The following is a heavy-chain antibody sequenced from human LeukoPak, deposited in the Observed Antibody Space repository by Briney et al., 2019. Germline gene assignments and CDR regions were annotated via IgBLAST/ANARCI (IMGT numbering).Heavy chain of an antibody. CDR2: ISGSGGST. CDR3: AKDRLGELSFVDY. J-gene: IGHJ4*02. V-gene: IGHV3-23*01. CDR1: GFTFSSYA. D-gene: IGHD3-16*02. Sequence: HTGGSLRLSCAASGFTFSSYAMSWVRQAPGKRLEWVSVISGSGGSTHYADSVKGRFIISRDNSKDTLYLQMNSLRAEDTAVYYCAKDRLGELSFVDYWGQGTLVTVSS.